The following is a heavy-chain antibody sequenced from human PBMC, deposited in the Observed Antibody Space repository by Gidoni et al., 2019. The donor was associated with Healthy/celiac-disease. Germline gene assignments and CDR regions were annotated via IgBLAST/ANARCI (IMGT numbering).Heavy chain of an antibody. V-gene: IGHV4-30-4*01. CDR1: GGSISSGDYY. Sequence: QVQLQESGPGLVKPSQTLSLTCTVSGGSISSGDYYWSWIRQPPGKGLEWIGYIYYSGSTYYNPSLKSRVTISVDTSKNQFSLKLSSVTAADTAVYYCARATKGYYDSSGYDYWGQGTLVTVSS. CDR2: IYYSGST. J-gene: IGHJ4*02. CDR3: ARATKGYYDSSGYDY. D-gene: IGHD3-22*01.